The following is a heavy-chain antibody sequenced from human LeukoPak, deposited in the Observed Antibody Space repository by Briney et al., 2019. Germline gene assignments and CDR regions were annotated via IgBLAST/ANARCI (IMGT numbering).Heavy chain of an antibody. D-gene: IGHD1-26*01. CDR1: GDSISSYY. CDR2: IYYSGST. J-gene: IGHJ6*02. Sequence: SETLSLTCTVSGDSISSYYWSWIRQPPGKGLEWIGYIYYSGSTNYNPSLKSRVAISVGTSKNQSSLRLSSVTAADTAVYYCARDRSGSYSRYYYYGMDVWGQGTTVTVSS. CDR3: ARDRSGSYSRYYYYGMDV. V-gene: IGHV4-59*01.